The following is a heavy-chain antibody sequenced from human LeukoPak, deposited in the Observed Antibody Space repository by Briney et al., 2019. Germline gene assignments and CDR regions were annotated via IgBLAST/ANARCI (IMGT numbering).Heavy chain of an antibody. J-gene: IGHJ4*02. V-gene: IGHV1-46*01. CDR2: INPSGGST. Sequence: ASVKVSSKASGYTFTSYYMHWVRQAPGQGLEWMGIINPSGGSTSYAQKLQGRVTMTRDTSTSTVYMELSSLRSEDTAVYYCARDFPTTVTYYDILTGFDYWGQGTLVTVSS. CDR1: GYTFTSYY. D-gene: IGHD3-9*01. CDR3: ARDFPTTVTYYDILTGFDY.